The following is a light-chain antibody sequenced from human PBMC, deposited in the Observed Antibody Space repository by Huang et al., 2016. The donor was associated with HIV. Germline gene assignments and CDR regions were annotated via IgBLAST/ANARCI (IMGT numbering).Light chain of an antibody. Sequence: EKVMTQSPATLSVSPGERATLSCRASQSVSSNLAWYQQKPGQAPRLLMYGASTRATGIPARFSGSGSGTEFILTISSLQSEDFAVYYCQQYNNWPWTFGQGTKVEIK. J-gene: IGKJ1*01. V-gene: IGKV3-15*01. CDR1: QSVSSN. CDR3: QQYNNWPWT. CDR2: GAS.